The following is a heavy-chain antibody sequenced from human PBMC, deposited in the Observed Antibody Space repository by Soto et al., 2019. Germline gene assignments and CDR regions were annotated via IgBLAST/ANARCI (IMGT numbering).Heavy chain of an antibody. CDR1: GFTFSSYW. CDR3: ARDNGAYGDYGLGYYYYYMDV. CDR2: IKQDGSEK. D-gene: IGHD4-17*01. V-gene: IGHV3-7*01. Sequence: GGSLRLSCAASGFTFSSYWMSWVRQAPGKGLEWVANIKQDGSEKYYVDSVKGRFTISRDNAKNSLYLQMNSLRAEDTAVYYCARDNGAYGDYGLGYYYYYMDVWGKGTTVTVSS. J-gene: IGHJ6*03.